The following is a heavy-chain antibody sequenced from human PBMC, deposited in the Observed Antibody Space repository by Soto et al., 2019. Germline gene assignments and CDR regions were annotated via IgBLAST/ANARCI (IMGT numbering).Heavy chain of an antibody. Sequence: QVQLVESGGGLVKPGGSLRLSCAASGFTFSDYYMSWIRQAPGKGLEWVSYISSSSSYTNYADSVKGRFTISRDNAKNSLYLQMIILRAEDTAVYYCARDGSGSPIDYWGQGTLVIVSS. CDR2: ISSSSSYT. CDR1: GFTFSDYY. J-gene: IGHJ4*02. D-gene: IGHD3-10*01. CDR3: ARDGSGSPIDY. V-gene: IGHV3-11*05.